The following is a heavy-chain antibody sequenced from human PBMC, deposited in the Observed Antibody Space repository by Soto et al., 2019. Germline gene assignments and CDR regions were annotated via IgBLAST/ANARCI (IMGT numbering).Heavy chain of an antibody. CDR1: GFTFSSYG. D-gene: IGHD2-15*01. V-gene: IGHV3-33*01. CDR2: IWYDGSNK. Sequence: QVQLVESGGGVVQPGRSLRLSCAASGFTFSSYGMHWVRQAPGKGLEWVAVIWYDGSNKYHADSVKGRFTISRDNSKNTLYLQMNSLRAEDTAVYYCASDHTEYCSGGSCYWFDPWGQGTLVTVSS. CDR3: ASDHTEYCSGGSCYWFDP. J-gene: IGHJ5*02.